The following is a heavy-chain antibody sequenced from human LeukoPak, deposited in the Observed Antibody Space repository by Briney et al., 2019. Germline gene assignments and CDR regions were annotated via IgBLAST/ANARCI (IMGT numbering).Heavy chain of an antibody. Sequence: ASVKVSCKASGGTFSSYAISWVRQAPGQGLEWMGGIIPIFGTANYAQKFQGRVTITADESTSTAYMELSSLRSEDTAVYYCARDPYGDYVGWFDPWGQGTLVTVSS. CDR2: IIPIFGTA. J-gene: IGHJ5*02. CDR3: ARDPYGDYVGWFDP. CDR1: GGTFSSYA. D-gene: IGHD4-17*01. V-gene: IGHV1-69*13.